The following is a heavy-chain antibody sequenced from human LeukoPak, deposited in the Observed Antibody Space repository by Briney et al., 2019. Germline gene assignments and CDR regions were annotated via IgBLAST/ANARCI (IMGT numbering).Heavy chain of an antibody. CDR3: ARDLAPTGIAAAGTNWFDP. J-gene: IGHJ5*02. V-gene: IGHV3-21*01. D-gene: IGHD6-13*01. Sequence: GGSLRLSCAASGFTFSSYSMNWVRQPPGKGLEWVSSISSSSSYIYYADSVKGRFTISRDNAKNSLYLQMNSLRAEDTAVYYCARDLAPTGIAAAGTNWFDPWGQGTLVTVSS. CDR1: GFTFSSYS. CDR2: ISSSSSYI.